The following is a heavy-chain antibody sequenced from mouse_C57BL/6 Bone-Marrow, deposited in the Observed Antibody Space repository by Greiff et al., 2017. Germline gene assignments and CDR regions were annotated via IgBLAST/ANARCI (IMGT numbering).Heavy chain of an antibody. V-gene: IGHV1-81*01. CDR2: IYPRSGNT. CDR1: GYTFTSYG. Sequence: QVQLKRSGAELARPGASVKLSCKASGYTFTSYGISWVKQRTGQGLEWIGEIYPRSGNTYYNEKFKGKATLTADKSSSTAYMELRSLTSEDAAVYVCERLGIYYYGRGYWYFDVWGTGTTVTVSS. CDR3: ERLGIYYYGRGYWYFDV. D-gene: IGHD1-1*01. J-gene: IGHJ1*03.